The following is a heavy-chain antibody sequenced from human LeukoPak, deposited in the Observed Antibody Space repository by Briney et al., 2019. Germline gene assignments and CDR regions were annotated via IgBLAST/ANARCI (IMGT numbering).Heavy chain of an antibody. V-gene: IGHV1-46*01. J-gene: IGHJ3*02. Sequence: ASVKVSCKASGYTFTDYYMHWVRQAPGQGLEWMGIINTSGGHTNYAQKFQGRVSMTRDTSTGTLYMDLGSLRFEDTAVYYCARGLERLDSNNYLSFAFDIWGQGTMVTVS. CDR3: ARGLERLDSNNYLSFAFDI. D-gene: IGHD4-11*01. CDR1: GYTFTDYY. CDR2: INTSGGHT.